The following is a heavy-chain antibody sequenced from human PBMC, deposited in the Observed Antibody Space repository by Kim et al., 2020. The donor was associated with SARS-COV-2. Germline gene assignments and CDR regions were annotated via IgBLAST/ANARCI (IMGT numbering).Heavy chain of an antibody. CDR1: GGSFSGYY. V-gene: IGHV4-34*01. D-gene: IGHD6-19*01. J-gene: IGHJ4*02. CDR3: ARIFGQWLAFDY. CDR2: INHSGST. Sequence: SETLSLTCAVYGGSFSGYYWSWIRQPPGKGLEWIGEINHSGSTNYNPSLKSRVTISVDTSKNQFSLKLSSVTAADTAVYYCARIFGQWLAFDYWGQGTLVTVSS.